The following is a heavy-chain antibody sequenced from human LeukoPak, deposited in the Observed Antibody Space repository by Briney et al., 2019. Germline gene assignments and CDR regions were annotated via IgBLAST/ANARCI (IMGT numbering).Heavy chain of an antibody. J-gene: IGHJ4*02. CDR3: ARATYDYVWGSYRPFDY. CDR1: GFTFSDHY. CDR2: ISSSSSDM. V-gene: IGHV3-21*01. Sequence: GGSLRLSCATSGFTFSDHYMDWVRQAPGKGLEWVSSISSSSSDMYYAGSVKGRFTISRDNAKNSLYLQMNSLRAEDTAVYYCARATYDYVWGSYRPFDYWGQGTLVTVSS. D-gene: IGHD3-16*02.